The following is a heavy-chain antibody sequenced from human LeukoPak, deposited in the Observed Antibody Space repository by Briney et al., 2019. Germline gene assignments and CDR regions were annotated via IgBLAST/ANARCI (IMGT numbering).Heavy chain of an antibody. Sequence: SETLSLTCTVSGGSISSSGYYWGWIRQPPGEGLERIGSIYYSGSTYYNPSLKSRVTLSVDTSKNQFSPNLSYVPAADTAVHYCARHAGYSRTTWFDPWGQGTLVTVSS. V-gene: IGHV4-39*01. D-gene: IGHD6-13*01. J-gene: IGHJ5*02. CDR3: ARHAGYSRTTWFDP. CDR2: IYYSGST. CDR1: GGSISSSGYY.